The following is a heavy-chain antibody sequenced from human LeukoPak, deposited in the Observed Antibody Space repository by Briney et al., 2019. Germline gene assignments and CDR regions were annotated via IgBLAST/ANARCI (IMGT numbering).Heavy chain of an antibody. CDR1: GFTFSSYA. J-gene: IGHJ5*02. Sequence: PGGSLRLSCAASGFTFSSYAMSWVRQAPGKGLEWVSAISGSGGSTYYADSVKGRFTISRDNYKNTLYLQMNSMRAEDTAVYYCAKKPRYYYDSSGSNWFDPWGQGTLVTVSS. CDR3: AKKPRYYYDSSGSNWFDP. V-gene: IGHV3-23*01. CDR2: ISGSGGST. D-gene: IGHD3-22*01.